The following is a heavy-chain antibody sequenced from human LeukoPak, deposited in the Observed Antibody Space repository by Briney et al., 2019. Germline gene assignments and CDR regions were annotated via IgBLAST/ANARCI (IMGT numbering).Heavy chain of an antibody. CDR2: ISGDNSNT. D-gene: IGHD3-22*01. V-gene: IGHV1-18*01. J-gene: IGHJ4*02. CDR3: ARDLSRGSGYFGTY. CDR1: GYTFTTTYG. Sequence: ASVKVSCKTSGYTFTTTYGISWVRQAPGQGLEWMGWISGDNSNTNSAQRFQGRVTMTTDTSTSTAYMELRSLRSDDTAVYYCARDLSRGSGYFGTYWGQGTLVPVSS.